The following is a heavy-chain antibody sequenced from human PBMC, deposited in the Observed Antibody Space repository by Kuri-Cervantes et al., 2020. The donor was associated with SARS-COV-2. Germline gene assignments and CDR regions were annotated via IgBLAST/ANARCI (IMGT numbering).Heavy chain of an antibody. CDR3: ARAGPSEYCSSTSCYLRGLDYYYYYMDV. CDR1: GFIFSDYY. J-gene: IGHJ6*03. Sequence: GGSLRLSCTASGFIFSDYYMTWIRQAPGKGLEWVSSISSSSSYIYYADSVKGRFTISRDNAKNSLYLQMNSLRAEDTAVYYCARAGPSEYCSSTSCYLRGLDYYYYYMDVWGKGTTVTVSS. D-gene: IGHD2-2*01. V-gene: IGHV3-11*06. CDR2: ISSSSSYI.